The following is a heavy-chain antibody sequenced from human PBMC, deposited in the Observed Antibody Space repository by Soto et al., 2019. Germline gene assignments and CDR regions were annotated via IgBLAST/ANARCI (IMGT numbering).Heavy chain of an antibody. D-gene: IGHD1-26*01. CDR3: AREGGRHSGGIDY. CDR1: GGTFSSYS. J-gene: IGHJ4*02. CDR2: IIPIFGTA. V-gene: IGHV1-69*01. Sequence: QVQLVQSGAEVKKPGSSVKVSCKASGGTFSSYSINWVRQAPGQGLEWMGEIIPIFGTANYAQKFQGRVTIIADESTSTAYMELSSLRSEDTAVYYCAREGGRHSGGIDYWGQGTLVTVSS.